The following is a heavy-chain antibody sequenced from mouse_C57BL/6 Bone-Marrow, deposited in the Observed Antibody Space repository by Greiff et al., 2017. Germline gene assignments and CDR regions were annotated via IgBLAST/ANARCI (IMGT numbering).Heavy chain of an antibody. Sequence: QVQLQPPGAELVRPGTSVKMSCKASGYTFTNYWIGWAKQRPGHGLEWIGDIYPGGGYPNYNEKFKGKATLTADKSSSTAYMQFSSLTSEYSAIYYCARWSYYAMDYWGQGTSVTVSS. CDR2: IYPGGGYP. CDR3: ARWSYYAMDY. CDR1: GYTFTNYW. J-gene: IGHJ4*01. V-gene: IGHV1-63*01.